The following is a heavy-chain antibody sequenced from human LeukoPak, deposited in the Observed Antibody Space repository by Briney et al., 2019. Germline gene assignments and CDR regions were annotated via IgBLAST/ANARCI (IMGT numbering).Heavy chain of an antibody. J-gene: IGHJ5*02. CDR3: ARGQRFRRNWFDP. D-gene: IGHD3-3*01. V-gene: IGHV1-8*03. CDR1: GYTFTSYD. CDR2: MNPNSGST. Sequence: GASVKVSCKASGYTFTSYDINWVRQATGQGLEGMGWMNPNSGSTGYAQKFQGRVTITRNTSISTAYMELSSLRSEDTAVYYCARGQRFRRNWFDPWGQGTLVTVSS.